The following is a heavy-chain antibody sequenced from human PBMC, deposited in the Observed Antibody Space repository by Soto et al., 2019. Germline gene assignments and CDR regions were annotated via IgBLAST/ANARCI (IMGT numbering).Heavy chain of an antibody. CDR3: ANRGYSYGYYFVDY. CDR2: ISGSGGST. V-gene: IGHV3-23*01. CDR1: GFTFSSYA. D-gene: IGHD5-18*01. Sequence: GGSLRLSCAASGFTFSSYAMSWVRQAPGKGLEWVSAISGSGGSTYYADSVKGRFTISRDNSKNTLYLQMNSLRAEDTAVYYCANRGYSYGYYFVDYWGQGTLVTVSS. J-gene: IGHJ4*02.